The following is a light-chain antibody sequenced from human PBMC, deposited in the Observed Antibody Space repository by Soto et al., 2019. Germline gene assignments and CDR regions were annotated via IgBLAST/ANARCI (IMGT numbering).Light chain of an antibody. CDR3: QQYGSSPT. CDR1: QTVSSSH. CDR2: AAS. Sequence: SPGTLSLSPGERATVSCRASQTVSSSHLGWYQQKPGQAPRLLINAASSRATGIPDRFSGSGSGTDFTLTISRLEPEDFAVYYCQQYGSSPTFGQGTRLEIK. V-gene: IGKV3-20*01. J-gene: IGKJ5*01.